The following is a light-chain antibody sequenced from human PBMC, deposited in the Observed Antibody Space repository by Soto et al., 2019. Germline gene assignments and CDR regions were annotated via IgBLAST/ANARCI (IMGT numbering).Light chain of an antibody. CDR2: DAS. J-gene: IGKJ2*01. CDR3: QQRRNWPPMYT. Sequence: EIVLTQSPATLSLSPGERATLSCRASQSVSSYLAWYQQKPGQAPRLLIYDASNRATGIPARFSGSGSGTDVTLTISRLEPDDFAVYYCQQRRNWPPMYTFGQGTKLEIK. CDR1: QSVSSY. V-gene: IGKV3-11*01.